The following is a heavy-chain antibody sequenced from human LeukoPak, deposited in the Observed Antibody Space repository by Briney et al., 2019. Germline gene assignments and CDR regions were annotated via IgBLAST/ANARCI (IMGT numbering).Heavy chain of an antibody. CDR1: GYSFTSYW. J-gene: IGHJ4*02. V-gene: IGHV5-51*01. CDR2: IYPGDSDT. CDR3: ARHPVYGDYAQTYYFDY. D-gene: IGHD4-17*01. Sequence: GESLKISCKGSGYSFTSYWIGWVRQMPGKGLEWMGIIYPGDSDTRYSPSFQGQVTISADKSISTAYLQWSSLKASDTAMYYCARHPVYGDYAQTYYFDYWGQGTLVTVSS.